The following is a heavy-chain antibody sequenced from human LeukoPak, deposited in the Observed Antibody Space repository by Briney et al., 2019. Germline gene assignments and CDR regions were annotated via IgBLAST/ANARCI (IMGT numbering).Heavy chain of an antibody. CDR1: GGSINNHY. V-gene: IGHV4-59*11. J-gene: IGHJ4*02. CDR2: IFYSGRT. CDR3: GRWPYCSGANCARDY. Sequence: SETLSLTCTGTGGSINNHYWSWIPQPPGKGLEGVEHIFYSGRTYSNPSLKSRATISVDTSNNQFSVQLSAVTAADTAVYYCGRWPYCSGANCARDYWGQGTLVTVSS. D-gene: IGHD2-15*01.